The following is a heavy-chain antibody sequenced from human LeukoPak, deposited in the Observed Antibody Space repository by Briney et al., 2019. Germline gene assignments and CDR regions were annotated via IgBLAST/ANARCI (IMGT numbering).Heavy chain of an antibody. CDR2: IYDSGST. J-gene: IGHJ4*02. CDR3: ARAYSGYDFFDY. V-gene: IGHV4-4*02. D-gene: IGHD5-12*01. Sequence: SETPSLTCDVSGGPIRSTNWWTWVRQPPGKGLEWIGKIYDSGSTSYNPSFKSRVTVSVDKSKNQFSLRLSSVTAADTAIYYCARAYSGYDFFDYWGQGTLVTVSS. CDR1: GGPIRSTNW.